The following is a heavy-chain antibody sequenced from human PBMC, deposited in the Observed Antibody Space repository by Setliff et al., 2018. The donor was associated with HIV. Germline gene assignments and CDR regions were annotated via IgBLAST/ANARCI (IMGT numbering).Heavy chain of an antibody. D-gene: IGHD5-18*01. CDR1: GGSFSDHY. Sequence: SETLSLTCAVYGGSFSDHYWGWIRQPPGKGLDWIGYVYSSGSTYYNPSLKSRLTISVDTPNNQFSLRLRSVTAADTAVYYCAREIQFSATTYYYYYMDDWGRGTTVTVSS. V-gene: IGHV4-34*01. CDR3: AREIQFSATTYYYYYMDD. CDR2: VYSSGST. J-gene: IGHJ6*03.